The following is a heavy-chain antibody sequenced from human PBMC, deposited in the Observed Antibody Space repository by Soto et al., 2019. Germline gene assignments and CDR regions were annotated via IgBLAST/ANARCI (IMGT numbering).Heavy chain of an antibody. V-gene: IGHV3-66*01. D-gene: IGHD2-15*01. Sequence: PGGSLRLSCSASGFTVSSSNMSWVRQAPGMGLEWVSLIRGGGDTFYTHSVKGRFTISRDTSKNTLYLQMNSLRAEDTAVYYCAREGDCRGNHCYYFGMDVWGQGTTVTVSS. CDR1: GFTVSSSN. CDR3: AREGDCRGNHCYYFGMDV. J-gene: IGHJ6*02. CDR2: IRGGGDT.